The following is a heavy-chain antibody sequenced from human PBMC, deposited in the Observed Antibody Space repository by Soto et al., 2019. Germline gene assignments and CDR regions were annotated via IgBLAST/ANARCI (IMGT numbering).Heavy chain of an antibody. CDR3: ARDMFSAVAGIVDY. D-gene: IGHD6-19*01. V-gene: IGHV3-33*01. Sequence: QVQLVESGGGVVQPGRSLRLSCAASGFTFSSYGMHWVRQAPGKGLEGVAVIWYDGSNKYYADSVKGRFTISRDNSKNTLYLQMNSLRAEDTAVYYCARDMFSAVAGIVDYWGQGTLVTVSS. CDR1: GFTFSSYG. CDR2: IWYDGSNK. J-gene: IGHJ4*02.